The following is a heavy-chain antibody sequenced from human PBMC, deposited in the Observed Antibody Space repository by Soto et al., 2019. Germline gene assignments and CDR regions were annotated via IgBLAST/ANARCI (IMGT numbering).Heavy chain of an antibody. V-gene: IGHV3-74*01. D-gene: IGHD3-10*01. CDR3: ARGWFGPDV. Sequence: EVQLVESGGGLVQPGGSLRLSCAASGFTLSGRSMHWVRQAPGKGLVWVSGIDNAGTDSTYADSVKDRFNSSRDNAKNMLYLQMNSLRVEDTAVYSCARGWFGPDVWGKGTTVTVSS. CDR1: GFTLSGRS. CDR2: IDNAGTDS. J-gene: IGHJ6*04.